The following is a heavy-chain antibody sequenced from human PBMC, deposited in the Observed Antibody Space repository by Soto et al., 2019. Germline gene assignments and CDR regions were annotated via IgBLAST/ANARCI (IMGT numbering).Heavy chain of an antibody. CDR1: GGSISPHY. Sequence: QVQLQESGPGLVKTSETLSLTCAVSGGSISPHYWSWIRQSPGKGLEWIGYGYYTGSTDYNPSLKSRVSISVDTSKNQFALKLSSVTAEDTAVYYCARAMDSFSSGYYWGAYFDYLGQGALVTVSS. D-gene: IGHD3-22*01. V-gene: IGHV4-59*11. CDR2: GYYTGST. J-gene: IGHJ4*02. CDR3: ARAMDSFSSGYYWGAYFDY.